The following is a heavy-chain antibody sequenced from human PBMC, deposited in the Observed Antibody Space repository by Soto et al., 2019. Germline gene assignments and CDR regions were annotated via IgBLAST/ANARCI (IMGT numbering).Heavy chain of an antibody. D-gene: IGHD2-2*01. CDR3: ARERIVVVPAAPGHYYYYGMDV. V-gene: IGHV3-23*01. J-gene: IGHJ6*02. CDR2: ISDSSGRT. Sequence: PGGSLRLSYAASEFTFSNYAMNGFLQAPGKCLSCFSAISDSSGRTYYADSVKGRFTISRYNSKNTLYLQMNSLRDEETAVYYCARERIVVVPAAPGHYYYYGMDVWGQGTTLTVPS. CDR1: EFTFSNYA.